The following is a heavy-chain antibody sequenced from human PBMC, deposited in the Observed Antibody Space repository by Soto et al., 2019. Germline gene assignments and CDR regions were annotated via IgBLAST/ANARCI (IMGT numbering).Heavy chain of an antibody. D-gene: IGHD2-15*01. CDR2: VIPIFGTP. CDR1: GGSFSDFA. J-gene: IGHJ5*02. CDR3: ARDCRGGTCFPKWFDP. Sequence: QVQLVQSGPEVRRPGSSVKVSCKASGGSFSDFAISWVRQAPGQGLEWMGGVIPIFGTPKYAQKFQGRITIIADEQTNTAYMELSSLTSEDTAVYYCARDCRGGTCFPKWFDPWGQGTLVTVSS. V-gene: IGHV1-69*01.